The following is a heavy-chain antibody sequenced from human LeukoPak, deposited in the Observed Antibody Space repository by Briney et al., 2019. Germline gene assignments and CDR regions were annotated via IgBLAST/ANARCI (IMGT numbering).Heavy chain of an antibody. Sequence: LSGGSLRLSCEVSGFTFSNYWMMWVRQAPGKGLEWVASIDEDGSETNYVDSVTGRFTVSRDHAKNSLFLQMNSLRAEDTAVYYCVRYGRRANDQPFDVWGQGTMVTVSS. CDR1: GFTFSNYW. D-gene: IGHD1-1*01. J-gene: IGHJ3*01. CDR3: VRYGRRANDQPFDV. V-gene: IGHV3-7*01. CDR2: IDEDGSET.